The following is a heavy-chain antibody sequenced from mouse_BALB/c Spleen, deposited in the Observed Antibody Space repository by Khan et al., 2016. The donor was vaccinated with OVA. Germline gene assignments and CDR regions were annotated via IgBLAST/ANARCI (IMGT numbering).Heavy chain of an antibody. V-gene: IGHV3-1*02. D-gene: IGHD1-3*01. CDR3: ARSDNKGEAYWYMDD. Sequence: EVQLVESGPDLVKPSQSLSLTCTVTGYSFTSGYSWYWIRQLPENKLEWIGYIHYSGSTNYNPSLKSRISISRDTSKNQLFLQLNSVTTEDTATYDCARSDNKGEAYWYMDDWGEGTTVTVSS. CDR2: IHYSGST. CDR1: GYSFTSGYS. J-gene: IGHJ1*01.